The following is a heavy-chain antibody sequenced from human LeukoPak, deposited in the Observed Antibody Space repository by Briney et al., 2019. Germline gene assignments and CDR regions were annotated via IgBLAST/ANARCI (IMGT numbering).Heavy chain of an antibody. V-gene: IGHV3-64*01. D-gene: IGHD6-13*01. CDR2: ISSNGGST. CDR3: ARLQLVRAFDI. Sequence: GGSLRLSCAAYGFTFSSYAMHWVRQAPGKGLEYVSAISSNGGSTYYANSVKGRFTISRDNSKNTLYLQMGSLRAEDMAVYYCARLQLVRAFDIWGQGTMVTVSS. J-gene: IGHJ3*02. CDR1: GFTFSSYA.